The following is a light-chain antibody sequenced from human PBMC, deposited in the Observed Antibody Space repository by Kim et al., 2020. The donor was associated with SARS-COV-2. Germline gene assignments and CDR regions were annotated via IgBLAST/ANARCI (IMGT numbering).Light chain of an antibody. CDR2: GNS. CDR3: QSYDSSLSGSRV. Sequence: VTNSCTGSSSNSGAGYDVNWYQQLPGTATKLLIYGNSNRPSGVPDRFSGSKSGTSASLAITGLQAEDEADYYCQSYDSSLSGSRVFGGGTQLTVL. V-gene: IGLV1-40*01. J-gene: IGLJ2*01. CDR1: SSNSGAGYD.